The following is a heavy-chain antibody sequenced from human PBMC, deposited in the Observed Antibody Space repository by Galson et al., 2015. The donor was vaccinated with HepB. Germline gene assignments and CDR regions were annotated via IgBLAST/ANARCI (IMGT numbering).Heavy chain of an antibody. CDR1: GFTFSSYE. D-gene: IGHD1-1*01. J-gene: IGHJ4*02. CDR2: ISSSGSTI. Sequence: SLRLSCAASGFTFSSYEMNWVRQAPGQGLEWVSYISSSGSTIYYADSVKGRFTISRDNAKNSLYLQMNSLRAEDTAVYYCAREKKLERNFDYWGQGTLATVSS. V-gene: IGHV3-48*03. CDR3: AREKKLERNFDY.